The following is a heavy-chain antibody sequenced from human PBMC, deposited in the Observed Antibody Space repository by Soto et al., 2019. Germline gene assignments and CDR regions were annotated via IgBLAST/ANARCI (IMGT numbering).Heavy chain of an antibody. CDR2: INANNGNT. J-gene: IGHJ6*03. Sequence: GASVKVSCKASGYTFTSYGISWVRQAPGQGLEWMGWINANNGNTNYAQKLQGRVTMTTDTSISTAYMELSRLRSDGTAVYYCARGPHIRFLEWLLYHAYYYMDVWGKGTTVTVSS. CDR1: GYTFTSYG. V-gene: IGHV1-18*01. CDR3: ARGPHIRFLEWLLYHAYYYMDV. D-gene: IGHD3-3*01.